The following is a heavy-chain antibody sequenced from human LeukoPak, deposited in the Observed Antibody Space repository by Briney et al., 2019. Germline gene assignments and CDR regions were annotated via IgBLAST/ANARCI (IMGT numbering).Heavy chain of an antibody. V-gene: IGHV3-11*04. D-gene: IGHD3-16*01. CDR2: ISSSGNTR. CDR1: GFTFSDYY. J-gene: IGHJ4*02. CDR3: GRGGIMITFGGVTD. Sequence: GGSLRPSCAASGFTFSDYYMSWIRQAPGKGLEWVSYISSSGNTRYYADSVKGRFTISRDNAKNSLYLQMNSLRDEDTAVYYCGRGGIMITFGGVTDWGQGTLVTVSS.